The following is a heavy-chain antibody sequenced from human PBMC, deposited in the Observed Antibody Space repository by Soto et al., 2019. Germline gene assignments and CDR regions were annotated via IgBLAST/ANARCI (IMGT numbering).Heavy chain of an antibody. D-gene: IGHD3-22*01. CDR2: ISYDGSNK. CDR1: GFTFGSYG. J-gene: IGHJ3*02. V-gene: IGHV3-30*18. CDR3: AKVRITMITDAAFDI. Sequence: PGGSLRLSCAASGFTFGSYGMHWVRQAPGKGLGWVAVISYDGSNKYYADSVKGRITIARDNSKNTLYLQMNSLRAEDTDVYYCAKVRITMITDAAFDIWGQGTMVTVSS.